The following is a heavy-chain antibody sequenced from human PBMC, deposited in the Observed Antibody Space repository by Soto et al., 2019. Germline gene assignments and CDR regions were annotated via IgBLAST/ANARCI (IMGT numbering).Heavy chain of an antibody. Sequence: QVQLVQSGAEVKKPGSSVKVSCKASGGTFSSYAISWVRQAPGQGLEWMGGIIPIFGTANYAQKFQGRVTITADESTSTAYMELSSLRAEDTAVYYCAREITIFGVVTTYYYYGMDVWGQGTTVTVSS. D-gene: IGHD3-3*01. CDR1: GGTFSSYA. J-gene: IGHJ6*02. CDR3: AREITIFGVVTTYYYYGMDV. CDR2: IIPIFGTA. V-gene: IGHV1-69*01.